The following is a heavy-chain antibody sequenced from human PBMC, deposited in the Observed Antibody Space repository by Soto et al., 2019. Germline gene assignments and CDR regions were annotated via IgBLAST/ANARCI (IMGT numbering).Heavy chain of an antibody. D-gene: IGHD6-13*01. Sequence: EVQLLESGGGLVQPGGSLRLSCAASGFTFSSYAMSWVRQAPGKGLEWVSAISGSGGSTYYADSVKGRFTISRDNSKNPLYLQMNSLRAEDTAVYYCAKDRVFGYSSSWYRGTVDWGQGTLVTVSS. CDR1: GFTFSSYA. CDR2: ISGSGGST. J-gene: IGHJ4*02. V-gene: IGHV3-23*01. CDR3: AKDRVFGYSSSWYRGTVD.